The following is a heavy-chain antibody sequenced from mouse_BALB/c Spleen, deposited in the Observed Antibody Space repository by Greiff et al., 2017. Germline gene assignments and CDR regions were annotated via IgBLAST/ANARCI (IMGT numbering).Heavy chain of an antibody. V-gene: IGHV14-4*02. D-gene: IGHD1-1*01. CDR1: GFNIKDYY. Sequence: EVQRVESGAELVRSGASVKLSCTASGFNIKDYYMHWVKQRPEQGLEWIGWIDPENGDTEYAPKFQGKATMTADTSSNTAYLQLSSLTSEDTAVYYCNAWDYYGSSYEAYWGQGTLVTVSA. CDR3: NAWDYYGSSYEAY. J-gene: IGHJ3*01. CDR2: IDPENGDT.